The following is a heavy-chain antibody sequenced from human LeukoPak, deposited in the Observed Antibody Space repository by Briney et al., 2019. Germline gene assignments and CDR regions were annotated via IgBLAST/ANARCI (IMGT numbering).Heavy chain of an antibody. CDR1: NGSITSYY. D-gene: IGHD3-10*01. CDR3: ARGVGYASRNWFDP. Sequence: SETLSLTCNVSNGSITSYYGAWIRQSPGKGLEWIGYVYYSGTTNYNPSLKSRVTISVDTSKNQFSLKLSSVTTADTAVYYCARGVGYASRNWFDPWGHGILVTVFS. CDR2: VYYSGTT. V-gene: IGHV4-59*01. J-gene: IGHJ5*02.